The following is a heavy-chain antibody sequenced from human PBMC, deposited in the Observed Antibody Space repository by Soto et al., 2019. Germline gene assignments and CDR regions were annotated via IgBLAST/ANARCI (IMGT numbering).Heavy chain of an antibody. V-gene: IGHV1-69*09. J-gene: IGHJ4*02. Sequence: QVQRVQSGAEVQKPESSVKVSCKTSGGTFVRHVISWVRQAPGQGPEWMGKINPLSGIPNYAQKFQDRVTFTADTDSSTAYMELSSLRSDDTAVYYCATPACAATWCSPSHNLDHWGQGTLVTVSS. CDR3: ATPACAATWCSPSHNLDH. CDR1: GGTFVRHV. D-gene: IGHD2-2*01. CDR2: INPLSGIP.